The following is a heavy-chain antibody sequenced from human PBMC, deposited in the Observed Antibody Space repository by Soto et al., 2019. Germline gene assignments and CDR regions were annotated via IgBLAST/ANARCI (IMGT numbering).Heavy chain of an antibody. D-gene: IGHD3-10*01. CDR3: ASQVVRFGEPYNWFDP. Sequence: ASVKVSCKASGYTFTSYGISWVRQAPGQGLEWMGWISAYNGNTNYAQKLQGRVTMTTDTSTSTAYMELRSLRSDDTAVYYCASQVVRFGEPYNWFDPWGQGTLVTVSS. CDR1: GYTFTSYG. V-gene: IGHV1-18*01. CDR2: ISAYNGNT. J-gene: IGHJ5*02.